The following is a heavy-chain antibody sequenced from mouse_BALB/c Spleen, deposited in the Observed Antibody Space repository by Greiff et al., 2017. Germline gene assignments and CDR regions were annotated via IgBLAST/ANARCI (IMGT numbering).Heavy chain of an antibody. V-gene: IGHV5-4*02. D-gene: IGHD1-1*01. CDR3: ARPPGYGSSSYAMDY. CDR1: GFTFSDYY. Sequence: DVMLVESGGGLVKPGGSLKLSCAASGFTFSDYYMYWVRQTPEKRLEWVATISDGGSYTYYPDSVKGRFTISRDNAKNNLYLQMSSLKSEDTAMYYCARPPGYGSSSYAMDYWGQGTSVTVSS. CDR2: ISDGGSYT. J-gene: IGHJ4*01.